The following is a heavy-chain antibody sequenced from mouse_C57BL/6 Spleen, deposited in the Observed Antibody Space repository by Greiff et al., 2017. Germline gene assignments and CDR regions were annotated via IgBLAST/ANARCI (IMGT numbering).Heavy chain of an antibody. J-gene: IGHJ3*01. CDR2: IYPRSGNT. CDR3: ATRDPYDSWFAY. Sequence: VHLVESGAELARPGASVKLSCKASGYTFTSYGISWVKQRTGQGLEWIGEIYPRSGNTYYNEKFKGKATLTADKSSSTAYMELRSLTSEDSAVYFCATRDPYDSWFAYWGQGTLVTVSA. CDR1: GYTFTSYG. V-gene: IGHV1-81*01. D-gene: IGHD2-4*01.